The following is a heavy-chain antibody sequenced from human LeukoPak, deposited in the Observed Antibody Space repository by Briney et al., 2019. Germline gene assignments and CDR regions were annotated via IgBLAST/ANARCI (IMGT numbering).Heavy chain of an antibody. CDR1: GYTFTGYY. V-gene: IGHV1-2*02. J-gene: IGHJ4*02. D-gene: IGHD6-6*01. CDR2: INPNSGGT. Sequence: ASVKVSCKASGYTFTGYYMHWVRQPPGQGLEWMGWINPNSGGTNYAQKFQGRVTMTRDTSISTAYMELSRLRSDDTAVYYCARAMAARLHYFDYWGQGTLVTVSS. CDR3: ARAMAARLHYFDY.